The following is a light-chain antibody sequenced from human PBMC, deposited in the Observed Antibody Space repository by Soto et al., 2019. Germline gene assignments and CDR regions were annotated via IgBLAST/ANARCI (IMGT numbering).Light chain of an antibody. CDR1: QSIYDK. J-gene: IGKJ1*01. CDR3: QQYNNWRT. V-gene: IGKV3-15*01. CDR2: GAS. Sequence: EIVMTQSPATLSVSPGERVSLSCRASQSIYDKLAWYQQKPGQTPRLLIYGASTRATGIPARFSGSGSGTEFTLTISSLQSEDFAVYYCQQYNNWRTFGQGTKVDIK.